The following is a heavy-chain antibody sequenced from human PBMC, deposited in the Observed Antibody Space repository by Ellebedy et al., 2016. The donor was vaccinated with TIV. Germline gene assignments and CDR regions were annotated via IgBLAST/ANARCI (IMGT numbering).Heavy chain of an antibody. J-gene: IGHJ4*01. V-gene: IGHV3-23*01. CDR3: AKSPSRKPGLVDQ. CDR2: ISGTGGSA. CDR1: GFTFSSYA. Sequence: GESLKISCAASGFTFSSYAMSWVRQAPGKGLEWVSIISGTGGSANYADSVKGRFTISRDNSKNTLYLQMNSLRADEPAVYYCAKSPSRKPGLVDQWGQGTLVTVSS. D-gene: IGHD1-14*01.